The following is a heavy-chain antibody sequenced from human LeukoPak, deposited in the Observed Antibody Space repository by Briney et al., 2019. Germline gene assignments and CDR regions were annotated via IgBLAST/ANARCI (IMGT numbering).Heavy chain of an antibody. J-gene: IGHJ4*02. V-gene: IGHV4-59*01. Sequence: SETLSLTCTVSGGSISSYYWSWIRQPPGKGLEWIGYIFYSGSTNYNPSLKSRVTISVDTSKNQFSLKLSSVTDADTAVYYCARGEWDLLFDYWGQGTLVTVSS. CDR1: GGSISSYY. D-gene: IGHD1-26*01. CDR2: IFYSGST. CDR3: ARGEWDLLFDY.